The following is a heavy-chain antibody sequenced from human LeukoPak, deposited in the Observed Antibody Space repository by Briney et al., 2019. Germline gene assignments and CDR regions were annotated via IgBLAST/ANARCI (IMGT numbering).Heavy chain of an antibody. V-gene: IGHV1-2*02. CDR2: INPNSGGT. CDR1: GYTFTGYY. J-gene: IGHJ5*02. D-gene: IGHD6-19*01. Sequence: ASVKVSCKASGYTFTGYYMHWVRQAPGQGLDWMGWINPNSGGTNYAQKFQGRVTTTRDTSISTAYMELSRLRSDDTAVYYCARDPLIAVAGTVGNWFDPWGQGTLVTVSS. CDR3: ARDPLIAVAGTVGNWFDP.